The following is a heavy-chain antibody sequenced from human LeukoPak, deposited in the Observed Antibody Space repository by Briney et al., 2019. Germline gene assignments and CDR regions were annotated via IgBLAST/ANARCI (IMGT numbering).Heavy chain of an antibody. V-gene: IGHV4-34*01. J-gene: IGHJ3*02. Sequence: PSETLSLTCTVSNYSISNGYYWSWIRQPPGKGLEWIGEINHSGSTNYNPSLKSRVTISVDTSKNQFSLKLSSVTAADTAVYYCARPRRRAFDIWGQGTMVTVSS. CDR3: ARPRRRAFDI. CDR1: NYSISNGYY. D-gene: IGHD1-14*01. CDR2: INHSGST.